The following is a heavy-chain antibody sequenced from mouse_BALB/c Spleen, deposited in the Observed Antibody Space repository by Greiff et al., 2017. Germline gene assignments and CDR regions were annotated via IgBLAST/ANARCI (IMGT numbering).Heavy chain of an antibody. J-gene: IGHJ2*01. CDR2: IYPSDSYT. CDR3: TRGGTWGGFDY. Sequence: VQLQQPGAELVRPGASVKLSCKASGYTFTSYWINWVKQRPGQGLEWIGNIYPSDSYTNYNQKFKDKATLTVDKSSSTAYMQLSSPTSEDSAVYYCTRGGTWGGFDYWGQGTTLTVSS. V-gene: IGHV1-69*02. D-gene: IGHD3-3*01. CDR1: GYTFTSYW.